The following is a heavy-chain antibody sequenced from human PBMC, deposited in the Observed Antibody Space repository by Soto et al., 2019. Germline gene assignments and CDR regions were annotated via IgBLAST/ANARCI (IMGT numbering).Heavy chain of an antibody. CDR3: ARDLGPYYYYGMDV. Sequence: PGGSLRLSCAASGFTFSSYAMHWVRQAPGKGLEWVAVISYDGSNKYYADSVKGRFTISRDNSKNTLYLQMNSLRAEDTAVYYCARDLGPYYYYGMDVWGQGTTVTV. D-gene: IGHD3-16*01. CDR2: ISYDGSNK. V-gene: IGHV3-30-3*01. CDR1: GFTFSSYA. J-gene: IGHJ6*02.